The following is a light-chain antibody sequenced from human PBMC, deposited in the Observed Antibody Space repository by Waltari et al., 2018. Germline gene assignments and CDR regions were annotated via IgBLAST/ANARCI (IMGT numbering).Light chain of an antibody. V-gene: IGKV3-20*01. CDR2: DAS. CDR1: QSVSSNY. CDR3: QQYGSSPRT. Sequence: EIVLTQSPGTLSLSPGERATLPCRASQSVSSNYLAWYQHKPGQAPILVIYDASTMATGIPDRFSGSWSGTDFTLTISRLEPEDVAVYYCQQYGSSPRTFGQGTKVEIK. J-gene: IGKJ1*01.